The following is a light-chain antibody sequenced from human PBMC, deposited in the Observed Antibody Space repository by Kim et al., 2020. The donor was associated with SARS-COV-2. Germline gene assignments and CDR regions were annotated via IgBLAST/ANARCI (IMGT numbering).Light chain of an antibody. Sequence: QSFTVSCTGTSSDVGGFSDVSGYQQHPGKAPKPGIYDFSKRPSGVPDRFSGSKSGNAASLTISGLQAEDEADYYCCSYAGSYTFRVFGTGTKVTVL. J-gene: IGLJ1*01. V-gene: IGLV2-11*01. CDR3: CSYAGSYTFRV. CDR2: DFS. CDR1: SSDVGGFSD.